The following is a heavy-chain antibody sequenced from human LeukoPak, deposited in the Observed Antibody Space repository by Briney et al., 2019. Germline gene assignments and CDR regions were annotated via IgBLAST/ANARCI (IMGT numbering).Heavy chain of an antibody. D-gene: IGHD1-26*01. V-gene: IGHV3-23*01. J-gene: IGHJ4*02. CDR3: AKHSLVGALFDY. Sequence: VGSLRLSCAASGFTFSSYAMTWVRQAPGRGLGWVSGISGSGGSTFYADSVKGRFTISKDNSKNMLYLRLSSLRAEDTAVYYCAKHSLVGALFDYWGQGTLVTVSS. CDR2: ISGSGGST. CDR1: GFTFSSYA.